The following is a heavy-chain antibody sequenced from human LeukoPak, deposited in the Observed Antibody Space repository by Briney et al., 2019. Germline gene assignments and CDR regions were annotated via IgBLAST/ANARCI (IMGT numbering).Heavy chain of an antibody. CDR2: ISVDNGDT. CDR1: GYTFTSYG. CDR3: ARDPDGGRDFDY. J-gene: IGHJ4*02. V-gene: IGHV1-18*01. Sequence: ASVKVSCKASGYTFTSYGVSWVRQAPGQGLEWMGWISVDNGDTNFAQKFQGRVTMTADTSTGTAYMEVRSLRSDDTAVYYCARDPDGGRDFDYWGQGTLVTVPS. D-gene: IGHD3-16*01.